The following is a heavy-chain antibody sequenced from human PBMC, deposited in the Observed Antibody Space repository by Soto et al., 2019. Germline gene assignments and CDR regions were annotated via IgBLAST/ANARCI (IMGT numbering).Heavy chain of an antibody. Sequence: ESGGGVVQPGRSLRLSCAASGFTFSSYALHWVRQAPGKGLEWVAVISYDGSNKYYADSVKGRFTISRDNSKNTVYLQMNSLRRDDTAVYYCARDQNPSYGDYLFYWGQGTLVTASS. J-gene: IGHJ4*02. D-gene: IGHD4-17*01. CDR2: ISYDGSNK. CDR1: GFTFSSYA. V-gene: IGHV3-30-3*01. CDR3: ARDQNPSYGDYLFY.